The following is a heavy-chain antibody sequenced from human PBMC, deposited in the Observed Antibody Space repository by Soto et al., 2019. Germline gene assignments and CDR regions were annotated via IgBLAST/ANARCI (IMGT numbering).Heavy chain of an antibody. Sequence: ASVKVSCKVSGYTLTELSMHWVRQAPGKGLEWMGGFDPEDGETIYAQKFQGRVTMTEDTSTDTAYMKLSSLRSEDTAVYYCASVGGRADAFDIWGQGTMVTVSS. CDR2: FDPEDGET. J-gene: IGHJ3*02. CDR1: GYTLTELS. D-gene: IGHD6-25*01. CDR3: ASVGGRADAFDI. V-gene: IGHV1-24*01.